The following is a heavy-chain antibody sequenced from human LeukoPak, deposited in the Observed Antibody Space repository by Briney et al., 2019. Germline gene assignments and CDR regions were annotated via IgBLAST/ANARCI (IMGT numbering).Heavy chain of an antibody. CDR3: ARGLLDLTGTTALDI. V-gene: IGHV3-30-3*01. D-gene: IGHD1-7*01. J-gene: IGHJ3*02. Sequence: GGSLRLSCAASGFTFSSYAMHWVRQAPGKGLEWVAVISYDGSNKYYADSVKGRFTISRDNSKNTLYLQMNSLRAEDTAVYYCARGLLDLTGTTALDIWGQGTMVTVSS. CDR2: ISYDGSNK. CDR1: GFTFSSYA.